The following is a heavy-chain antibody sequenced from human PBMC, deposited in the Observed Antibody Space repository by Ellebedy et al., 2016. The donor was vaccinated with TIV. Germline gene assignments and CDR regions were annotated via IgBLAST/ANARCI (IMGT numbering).Heavy chain of an antibody. D-gene: IGHD1-20*01. CDR1: GGSISSSSYY. V-gene: IGHV4-39*01. CDR3: ASHNWNDDWFDP. CDR2: IYYSGST. J-gene: IGHJ5*02. Sequence: SETLSLTCTVSGGSISSSSYYWGWIRQPPGKGLEWIGSIYYSGSTYYNPSLKSRVTISVDTSKNQFSLKLSSVTAADTAVYYCASHNWNDDWFDPWGQGTLVTVSS.